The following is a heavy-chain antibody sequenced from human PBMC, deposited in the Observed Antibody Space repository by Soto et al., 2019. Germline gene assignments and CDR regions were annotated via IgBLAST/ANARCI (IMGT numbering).Heavy chain of an antibody. V-gene: IGHV3-30*18. CDR3: AKDLAPRYYGAVMGGTANWFDP. Sequence: QVQLVESGGGVVQPGRSLRLSCAASGFTFSSYGMHWVRQAPGKGLEWVAVISYDGSNKYYADSVKGRFTISRDNSKYALYLQMNSLRAEDTAVYYCAKDLAPRYYGAVMGGTANWFDPWGQGTLVTVS. D-gene: IGHD3-10*01. J-gene: IGHJ5*02. CDR2: ISYDGSNK. CDR1: GFTFSSYG.